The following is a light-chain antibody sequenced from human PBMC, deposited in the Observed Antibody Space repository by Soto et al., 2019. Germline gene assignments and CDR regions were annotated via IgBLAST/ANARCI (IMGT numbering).Light chain of an antibody. CDR2: GAS. V-gene: IGKV3-20*01. CDR1: QGVSSY. Sequence: EIVLTQSPATLSLSPGERATLSCRASQGVSSYLAWYQQKPGQAPRLLIYGASSRAAGIPDRFSGSGSGTDFTLTISRLEPEDFAVYYCHQYGSSPRTFGQGTRLEIK. J-gene: IGKJ5*01. CDR3: HQYGSSPRT.